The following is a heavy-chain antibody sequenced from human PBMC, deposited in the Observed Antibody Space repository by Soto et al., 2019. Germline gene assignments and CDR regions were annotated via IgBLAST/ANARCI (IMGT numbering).Heavy chain of an antibody. Sequence: GGSLRLSCAASGFTFSSYAMSWVRQAPGKGLEWVPAISGSGSSTYYADSVKGRFTISRDNSKNILYLQMNGLRAEDTAVYYCAKQESGSTVLRNFDYWGQGALVTVSS. CDR3: AKQESGSTVLRNFDY. J-gene: IGHJ4*02. D-gene: IGHD3-3*01. CDR2: ISGSGSST. CDR1: GFTFSSYA. V-gene: IGHV3-23*01.